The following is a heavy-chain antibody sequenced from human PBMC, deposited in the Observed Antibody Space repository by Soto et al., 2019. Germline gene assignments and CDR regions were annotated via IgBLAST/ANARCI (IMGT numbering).Heavy chain of an antibody. CDR3: ARNHYHSASESLGTVSGFDS. D-gene: IGHD3-16*01. CDR2: VYHTERI. Sequence: QVQLKESGPGLVKPSGTLSLSCAVSGGSIKTDNWWSWVRQSPGKGLEWIGEVYHTERINYNPSLKGRFSTSIDTSDHQFSLHLISVTDADTGVYFCARNHYHSASESLGTVSGFDSWGQGTLVTVSS. J-gene: IGHJ4*02. V-gene: IGHV4-4*02. CDR1: GGSIKTDNW.